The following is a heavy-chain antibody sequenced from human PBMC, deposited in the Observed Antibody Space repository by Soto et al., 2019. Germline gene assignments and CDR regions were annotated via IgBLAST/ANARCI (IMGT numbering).Heavy chain of an antibody. CDR2: VNAGNGQT. Sequence: ASVKVSCKASGYRFSSYAIQWVRQAPGQRLEWMGYVNAGNGQTRYSQKFQDRVTITRDTSASTTYLELGSLRSEDTAVYYCARSHSASWYWWFDPWGQGTLVTVSS. V-gene: IGHV1-3*01. CDR3: ARSHSASWYWWFDP. CDR1: GYRFSSYA. J-gene: IGHJ5*02. D-gene: IGHD6-13*01.